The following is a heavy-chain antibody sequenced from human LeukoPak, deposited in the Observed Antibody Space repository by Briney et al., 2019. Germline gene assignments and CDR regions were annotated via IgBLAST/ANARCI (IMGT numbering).Heavy chain of an antibody. Sequence: GGSLRLSCAASGFTVSSNYMSWVRQAPGKGLERVSVIYSGGSTYYADSVKGRFTISRDNSKNTLYLQMNSLRAEDTAVYYCARESRYSSGWYYWFDPWGQGTLVTVSS. D-gene: IGHD6-19*01. CDR1: GFTVSSNY. CDR2: IYSGGST. V-gene: IGHV3-53*01. J-gene: IGHJ5*02. CDR3: ARESRYSSGWYYWFDP.